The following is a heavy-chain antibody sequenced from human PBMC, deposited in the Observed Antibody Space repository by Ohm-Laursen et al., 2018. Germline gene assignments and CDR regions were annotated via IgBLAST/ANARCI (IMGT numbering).Heavy chain of an antibody. Sequence: SDTLSLTCTVSGYSISSGYYWGWIRQPPGKGLEWIGSIYHSGSTYYNPSLKSRVTISVDTSKNQFSLKLSSVTAADTAVYYCARVLVAGHGDEYYFDYWGQGTLVTVSS. D-gene: IGHD6-19*01. CDR2: IYHSGST. J-gene: IGHJ4*02. CDR3: ARVLVAGHGDEYYFDY. CDR1: GYSISSGYY. V-gene: IGHV4-38-2*02.